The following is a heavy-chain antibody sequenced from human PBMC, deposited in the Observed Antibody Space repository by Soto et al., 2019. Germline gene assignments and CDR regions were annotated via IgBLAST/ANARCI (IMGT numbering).Heavy chain of an antibody. CDR3: ARDSRLRYFDWLLNFDY. V-gene: IGHV1-69*13. CDR1: GGTFSSYA. Sequence: VKVSCKASGGTFSSYAISWVRQAPGQGLEWMGGIIPIFGTANYAQKFQGRVTITADESTSTAYMELSSLRSEDTAVYYCARDSRLRYFDWLLNFDYWGQGTLVTVSS. CDR2: IIPIFGTA. D-gene: IGHD3-9*01. J-gene: IGHJ4*02.